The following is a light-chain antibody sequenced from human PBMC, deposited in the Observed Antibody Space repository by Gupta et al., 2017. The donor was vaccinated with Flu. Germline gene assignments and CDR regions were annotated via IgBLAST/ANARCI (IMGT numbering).Light chain of an antibody. CDR3: AAWDENRLTDI. Sequence: RVTISCSGGSSNIGRRTVAWYQHLPGVAPKLLIYYDDQRPSGVSDRFTGSKSGPSASLAISGLQSEDDGDYYCAAWDENRLTDIFGTGTKVTVL. CDR2: YDD. V-gene: IGLV1-36*01. J-gene: IGLJ1*01. CDR1: SSNIGRRT.